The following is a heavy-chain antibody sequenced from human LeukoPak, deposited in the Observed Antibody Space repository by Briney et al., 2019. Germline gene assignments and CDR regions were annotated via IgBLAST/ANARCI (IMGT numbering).Heavy chain of an antibody. V-gene: IGHV3-7*01. CDR3: ARGERTDY. Sequence: QTGGSLRLSCAASGFTFSSYEMNWVRQAPGKGLEWVANIKQDGSEKYYVDSVKGRFTISRDNAKNSLYLQMNSLRAEDTAVYYCARGERTDYWGQGTLVTVSS. CDR1: GFTFSSYE. J-gene: IGHJ4*02. CDR2: IKQDGSEK.